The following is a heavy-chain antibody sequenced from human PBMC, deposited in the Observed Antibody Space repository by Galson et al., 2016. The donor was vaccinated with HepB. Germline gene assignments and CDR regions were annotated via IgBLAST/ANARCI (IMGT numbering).Heavy chain of an antibody. Sequence: SVKVSCKAPGYTFTGYYMHWVRQAPGQGLEWMGRINPNSGGANYAQKFQGRVTMTRDTSISTAYMELSRLTSDDTAVYYWSRVGVASAGDYWGQGTLVTVSS. D-gene: IGHD6-13*01. CDR1: GYTFTGYY. J-gene: IGHJ4*02. CDR3: SRVGVASAGDY. CDR2: INPNSGGA. V-gene: IGHV1-2*06.